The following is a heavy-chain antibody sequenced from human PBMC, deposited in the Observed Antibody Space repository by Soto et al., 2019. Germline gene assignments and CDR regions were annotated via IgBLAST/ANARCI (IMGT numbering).Heavy chain of an antibody. CDR1: GFTFSSYA. CDR2: ISGSGGST. V-gene: IGHV3-23*01. D-gene: IGHD2-2*01. CDR3: AKQLSGIGKGY. J-gene: IGHJ4*02. Sequence: EVQLLESGGGLVQPGGSLRLSCAASGFTFSSYAMSWVRQAPGKGLEWVSAISGSGGSTYYGDSVKGRFTISRDNSKNMLYLQMNSLRAEDTAVYYCAKQLSGIGKGYWGQGTLVTASS.